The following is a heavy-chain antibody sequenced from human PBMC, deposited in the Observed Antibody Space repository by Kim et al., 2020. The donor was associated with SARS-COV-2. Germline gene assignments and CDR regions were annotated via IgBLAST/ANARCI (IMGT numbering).Heavy chain of an antibody. CDR1: GDSVSSNSAA. CDR2: TYYRSKWYN. V-gene: IGHV6-1*01. J-gene: IGHJ4*02. D-gene: IGHD3-10*01. Sequence: SQTLSLTCAISGDSVSSNSAAWNWIRQSPSRGLEWLGRTYYRSKWYNDYAVSVKRRITINPDTSKNQFSLQLNSVTPEDTAVYYCARGQGDGSGSYYGDYCFDYWGQGTLVTVSS. CDR3: ARGQGDGSGSYYGDYCFDY.